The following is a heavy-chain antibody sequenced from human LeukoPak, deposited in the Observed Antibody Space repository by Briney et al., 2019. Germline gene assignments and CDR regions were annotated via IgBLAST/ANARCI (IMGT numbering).Heavy chain of an antibody. V-gene: IGHV3-23*01. CDR2: ISDSGSKT. J-gene: IGHJ4*02. CDR1: GFTFSDYA. Sequence: GGSLRLSCAASGFTFSDYAMTWVRQAPGKGLEWVSGISDSGSKTYYADSVQGRFTISRDNSKNSLFLQMNSLRAEDTAVYYCGKEEFGELVIGYWGRGILVTVTS. CDR3: GKEEFGELVIGY. D-gene: IGHD3-10*01.